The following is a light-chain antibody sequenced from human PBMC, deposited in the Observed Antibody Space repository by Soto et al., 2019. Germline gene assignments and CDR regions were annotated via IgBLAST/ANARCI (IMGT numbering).Light chain of an antibody. CDR3: QQSFT. Sequence: DIQMTQSPSTLSASVGDRVTITCRALQSISSWLAWYQQKPGKAPKLLIYKASTLESGVPSRFSGSGSGTEFTLPISSLQPDYFATYYCQQSFTFGPGTKVDIK. CDR1: QSISSW. CDR2: KAS. J-gene: IGKJ3*01. V-gene: IGKV1-5*03.